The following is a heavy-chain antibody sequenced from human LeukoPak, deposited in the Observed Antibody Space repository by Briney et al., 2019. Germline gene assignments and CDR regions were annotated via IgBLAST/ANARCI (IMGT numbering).Heavy chain of an antibody. CDR2: FYSGGST. CDR3: ARKLLLSTALAAFDI. J-gene: IGHJ3*02. V-gene: IGHV3-66*01. CDR1: GFTVSSNY. Sequence: PGGSLRLSCAASGFTVSSNYVSWVRQAPGKGLEWVSVFYSGGSTYYADFVKGRFTISRDNSKNTLYLQMNSLRAEDTAVYYCARKLLLSTALAAFDIWGQGTTVTVSS. D-gene: IGHD2-15*01.